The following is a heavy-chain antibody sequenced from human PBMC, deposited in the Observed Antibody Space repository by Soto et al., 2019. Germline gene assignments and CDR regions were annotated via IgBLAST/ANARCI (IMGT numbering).Heavy chain of an antibody. J-gene: IGHJ3*02. D-gene: IGHD6-19*01. CDR2: IYPSGST. CDR3: ARPSPDSSGWYDFDI. V-gene: IGHV4-59*08. Sequence: SETLSLTCNVSGGSISSYYWSWIRQPPGKGLEWIGYIYPSGSTNYNPSLKSRVTISVATSKKQFSLKLSSVTAADTAIYYCARPSPDSSGWYDFDIWGQGTMVTVSS. CDR1: GGSISSYY.